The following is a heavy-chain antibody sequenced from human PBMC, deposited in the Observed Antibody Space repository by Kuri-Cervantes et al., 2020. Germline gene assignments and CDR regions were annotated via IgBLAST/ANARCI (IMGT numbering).Heavy chain of an antibody. CDR1: GGSISSSSYY. V-gene: IGHV4-39*07. D-gene: IGHD3-3*01. Sequence: SETLSLTCTVSGGSISSSSYYWGWICQPPGKGLEWIGSIYYSGSTYYNPSLKSRVTISVDTSKNQFSLKLSSVTAADTAVYYCARSSFEPWSGYFSFDYYYYMDVWGKGTTVTVSS. CDR2: IYYSGST. J-gene: IGHJ6*03. CDR3: ARSSFEPWSGYFSFDYYYYMDV.